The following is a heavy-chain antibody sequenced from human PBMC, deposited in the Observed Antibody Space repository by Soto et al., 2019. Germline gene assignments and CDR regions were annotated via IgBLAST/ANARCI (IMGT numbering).Heavy chain of an antibody. CDR2: IIPIFGTA. CDR3: ASPPLCSGGSCYYGTGGDPADDFDI. Sequence: SVKVSCKASGGTFSSYAISWVRQAPGQGLEWMGGIIPIFGTANYAQKFQGRVTITADESTSTAYMELSSLRSEDTAVYYCASPPLCSGGSCYYGTGGDPADDFDIWGQGTMVTVSS. J-gene: IGHJ3*02. D-gene: IGHD2-15*01. CDR1: GGTFSSYA. V-gene: IGHV1-69*13.